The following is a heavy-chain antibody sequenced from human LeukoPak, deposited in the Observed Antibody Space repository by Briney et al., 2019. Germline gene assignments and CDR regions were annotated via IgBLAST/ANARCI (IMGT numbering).Heavy chain of an antibody. Sequence: GRSLRLSCAASGFTFSSYWMHWVRHAPGKGLVWVSRINSDGTGTRYADSVKGRFTISRDNAKNSLYLQMNSLRAEDTAVYYCAREIGVPAAPFDYWGQGTLVTVSS. D-gene: IGHD2-2*01. CDR1: GFTFSSYW. CDR3: AREIGVPAAPFDY. V-gene: IGHV3-74*01. CDR2: INSDGTGT. J-gene: IGHJ4*02.